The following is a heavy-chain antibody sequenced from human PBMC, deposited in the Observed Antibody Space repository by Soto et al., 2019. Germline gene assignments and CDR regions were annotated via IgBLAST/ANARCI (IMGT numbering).Heavy chain of an antibody. CDR3: ARDGARGSSIYYYYYYGMDV. Sequence: QVQLVQSGAEVKKPGASVKVSCKASGYTFTSYAMHWVRQAPGQRLEWMGWINAGNGNTKYSQKFQGRVTITRDTSASTAYMELSSLRSEDTAVYYCARDGARGSSIYYYYYYGMDVWGQGTTVTVSS. CDR1: GYTFTSYA. CDR2: INAGNGNT. D-gene: IGHD1-26*01. V-gene: IGHV1-3*01. J-gene: IGHJ6*02.